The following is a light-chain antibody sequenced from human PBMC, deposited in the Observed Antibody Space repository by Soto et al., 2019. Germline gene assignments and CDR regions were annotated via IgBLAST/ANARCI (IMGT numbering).Light chain of an antibody. Sequence: EIVLTQSPGTLSLSPGERATLSCRASQSVYSNYLAWYQQKPGQTPRLLIYGASSRATGIPDRFSGSGSGTEFTLTISRLETEDFAVYYWQQYDTSPFTFGPGTKVDVK. CDR3: QQYDTSPFT. V-gene: IGKV3-20*01. J-gene: IGKJ3*01. CDR2: GAS. CDR1: QSVYSNY.